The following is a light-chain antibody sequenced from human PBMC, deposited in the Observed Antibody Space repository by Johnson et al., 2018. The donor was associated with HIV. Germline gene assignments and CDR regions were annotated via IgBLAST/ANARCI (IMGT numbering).Light chain of an antibody. V-gene: IGLV1-51*02. Sequence: QSALTQPPSVSAAPGQNITISCSGGSSNIGNNYVSWYQHLPRTAPKLLIYENNTRPSGIPDRFSGSKSGTSATLGITGLQTGDEAYYYCGTWDSSLRVYVFGTGTKVTVL. J-gene: IGLJ1*01. CDR3: GTWDSSLRVYV. CDR2: ENN. CDR1: SSNIGNNY.